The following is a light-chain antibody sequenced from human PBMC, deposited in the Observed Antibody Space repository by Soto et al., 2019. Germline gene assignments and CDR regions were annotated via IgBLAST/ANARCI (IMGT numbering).Light chain of an antibody. Sequence: DIQMTQSPSTLSASVGDIVTITCLASQSITTYLNWYQHKEGTAPKLLIYGASSLHSGVPPRFSGSGSGTDFTLTISSLQAEDFATYYCQQTYNTPRTFGRGTKVDIK. CDR3: QQTYNTPRT. CDR2: GAS. V-gene: IGKV1-39*01. J-gene: IGKJ1*01. CDR1: QSITTY.